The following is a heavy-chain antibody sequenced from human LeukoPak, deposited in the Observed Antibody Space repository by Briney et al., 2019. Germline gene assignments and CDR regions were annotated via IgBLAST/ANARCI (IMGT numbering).Heavy chain of an antibody. CDR1: EFTFSSYW. Sequence: PGGSLRLSCVASEFTFSSYWMHWVRQAPGKGLEWVSLISWDGGSTYYADSVKGRFTISRDNSKNSLSLQMNSLRAEDTALYYCAKDGKNYFDYWGQGTLVTVSS. V-gene: IGHV3-43*01. CDR3: AKDGKNYFDY. J-gene: IGHJ4*02. CDR2: ISWDGGST.